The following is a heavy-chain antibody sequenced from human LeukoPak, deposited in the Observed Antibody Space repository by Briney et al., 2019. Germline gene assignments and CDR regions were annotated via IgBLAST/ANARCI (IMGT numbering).Heavy chain of an antibody. V-gene: IGHV3-23*01. J-gene: IGHJ4*02. Sequence: GGSLRLSCAASGFTFGSHAMYWVRQAPGKGLEWVAGIFGSGGSPHYADSVKGRFTISRDNPRNTVYLQINSLRDDDTAVYYCGKTTVGYSSGQKPAWPVDFWGQGTLVTVSS. CDR2: IFGSGGSP. CDR1: GFTFGSHA. D-gene: IGHD5-18*01. CDR3: GKTTVGYSSGQKPAWPVDF.